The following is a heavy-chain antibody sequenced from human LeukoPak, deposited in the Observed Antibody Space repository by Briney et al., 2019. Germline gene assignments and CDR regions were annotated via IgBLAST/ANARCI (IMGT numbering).Heavy chain of an antibody. CDR1: GVPISSYY. CDR3: ARACSGGSCYSTSYYYYYYMDV. J-gene: IGHJ6*03. Sequence: PSETLSLTCTVSGVPISSYYWSWLRQPPGKGLEWFGYIYYSGSTNYNPSLKSRVTISVDTSKTQFSLKLSSVTAADTAVYYCARACSGGSCYSTSYYYYYYMDVWGKGTTVTVSS. CDR2: IYYSGST. V-gene: IGHV4-59*01. D-gene: IGHD2-15*01.